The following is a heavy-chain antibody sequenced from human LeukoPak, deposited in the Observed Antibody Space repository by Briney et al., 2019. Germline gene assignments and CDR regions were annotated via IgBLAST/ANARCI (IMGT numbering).Heavy chain of an antibody. Sequence: GGSLRLSCAASGLTFSSYSMNWVRQAPGKGLEWVSYISSSSSTIYYADSVKGRFTISRDNAKNSLYLQMNSLRAEDTAVYYCARGSPFFDYWGQGTLVTVSS. CDR2: ISSSSSTI. CDR3: ARGSPFFDY. J-gene: IGHJ4*02. V-gene: IGHV3-48*01. CDR1: GLTFSSYS.